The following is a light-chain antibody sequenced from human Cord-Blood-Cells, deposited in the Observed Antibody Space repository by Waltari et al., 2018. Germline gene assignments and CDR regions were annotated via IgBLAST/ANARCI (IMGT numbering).Light chain of an antibody. CDR3: QQSYSTLPT. CDR1: QSISSY. Sequence: DIQMTQSQSSLSASVGDRVTITCRASQSISSYLNWYQQKPGKAPKLLIYAASSLQSGVPSRFSGSGSGTDFTLTISSLQPEDFATYYCQQSYSTLPTFGGGTKVEIK. J-gene: IGKJ4*01. CDR2: AAS. V-gene: IGKV1-39*01.